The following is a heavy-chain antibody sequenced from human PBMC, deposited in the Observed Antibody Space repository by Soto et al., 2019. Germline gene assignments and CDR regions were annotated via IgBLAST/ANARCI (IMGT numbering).Heavy chain of an antibody. Sequence: QLQLQESGPGLVKPSETLSLTCIISSGSITTSSCYWGWIRQPPGKGLEWIGSVYYLGNTYSNPPLNRRVTISFNTSKNQFSVYLRSVTAAHTAGYYCARQSHTGDPDYWGLGTLVTVSS. D-gene: IGHD4-17*01. CDR1: SGSITTSSCY. CDR2: VYYLGNT. V-gene: IGHV4-39*01. CDR3: ARQSHTGDPDY. J-gene: IGHJ4*02.